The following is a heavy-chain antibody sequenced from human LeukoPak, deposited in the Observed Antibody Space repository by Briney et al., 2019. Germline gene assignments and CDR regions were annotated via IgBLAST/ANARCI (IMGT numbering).Heavy chain of an antibody. CDR2: MNPNSGNT. CDR3: GTAGLSYYFYAMDV. CDR1: GYTFTSYD. D-gene: IGHD1-1*01. Sequence: GASVKVSCKASGYTFTSYDINWVRQATGQGLEWMGWMNPNSGNTGYAQNFQGRVTMTRNTSISTAYMELRSLRSEDTAVYYCGTAGLSYYFYAMDVWGQGTTVTVSS. J-gene: IGHJ6*02. V-gene: IGHV1-8*01.